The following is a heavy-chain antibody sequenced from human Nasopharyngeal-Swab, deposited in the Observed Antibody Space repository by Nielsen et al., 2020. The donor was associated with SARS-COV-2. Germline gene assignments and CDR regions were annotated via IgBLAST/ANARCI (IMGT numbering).Heavy chain of an antibody. J-gene: IGHJ4*02. V-gene: IGHV3-23*01. Sequence: GESLKISCAASGFTFSSYAMSWVRQAPGKGLEWVSGISDNGERTYYADSLKGRFTISRDNSRDTLYLQVNSLRSEDTALYYWAKYASDWRYLDYWGQGTLVTVSS. D-gene: IGHD2-8*01. CDR1: GFTFSSYA. CDR3: AKYASDWRYLDY. CDR2: ISDNGERT.